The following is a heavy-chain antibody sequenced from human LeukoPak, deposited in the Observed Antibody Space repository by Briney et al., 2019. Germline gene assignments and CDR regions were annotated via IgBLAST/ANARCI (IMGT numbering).Heavy chain of an antibody. Sequence: ASVKVSCKASGFTFTSSAMQWVRQARGQRLEWIGWIVVGSGNTNYAQKFQERVTITRDMSTSTAYMELSSLRSEDTAVYYCAAAFGGVTVMSYWGQGTLVTVSS. CDR1: GFTFTSSA. CDR3: AAAFGGVTVMSY. J-gene: IGHJ4*02. D-gene: IGHD3-16*02. V-gene: IGHV1-58*02. CDR2: IVVGSGNT.